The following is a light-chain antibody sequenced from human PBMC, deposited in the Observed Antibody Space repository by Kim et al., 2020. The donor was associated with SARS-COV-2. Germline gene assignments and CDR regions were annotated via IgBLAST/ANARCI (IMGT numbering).Light chain of an antibody. CDR1: QSVGTY. V-gene: IGKV1-39*01. CDR3: QQTYSSLTVT. J-gene: IGKJ5*01. CDR2: SAS. Sequence: DIQMTQSPSSLSASVGDSVTITCRASQSVGTYLNWYQHKPGKAPNLLIYSASTLQSEVPSRFSGGGSGTEFTLTISSLQREDFATYYCQQTYSSLTVTFGQGTRLEIK.